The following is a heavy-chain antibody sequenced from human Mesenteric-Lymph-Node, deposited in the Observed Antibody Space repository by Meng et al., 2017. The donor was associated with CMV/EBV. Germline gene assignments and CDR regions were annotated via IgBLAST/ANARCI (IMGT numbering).Heavy chain of an antibody. CDR3: AKGNFWSGYDLYYYGMDV. Sequence: GESLKISCAASGFTFRSSGMHWVRQAPGKGLEWVSVFYTNGDTYYADSVKGRFTISRDNSKNALYLQMNSLRAEDTAVYYCAKGNFWSGYDLYYYGMDVWGQGTTVTVSS. D-gene: IGHD3-3*01. CDR1: GFTFRSSG. J-gene: IGHJ6*02. V-gene: IGHV3-NL1*01. CDR2: FYTNGDT.